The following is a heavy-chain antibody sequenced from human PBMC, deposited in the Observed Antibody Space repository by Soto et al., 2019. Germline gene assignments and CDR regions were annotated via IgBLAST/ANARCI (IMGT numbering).Heavy chain of an antibody. V-gene: IGHV4-59*01. J-gene: IGHJ2*01. CDR1: GGSISSYY. CDR2: IYYSGST. D-gene: IGHD1-26*01. CDR3: ARDRWEQGYWSSDL. Sequence: QVQLQESGPGLVKPSETLSLTCTVSGGSISSYYWSWIRQPPGKGLEWIGYIYYSGSTNYNPSLKRRVTISVDTSTNQFPLRLSSVTAADPAVYYCARDRWEQGYWSSDLWGRGTLVTVSS.